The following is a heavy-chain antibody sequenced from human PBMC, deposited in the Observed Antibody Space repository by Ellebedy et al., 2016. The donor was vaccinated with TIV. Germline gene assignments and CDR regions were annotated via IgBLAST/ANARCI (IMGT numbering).Heavy chain of an antibody. D-gene: IGHD2-2*01. CDR3: ARLVSGWFDP. V-gene: IGHV4-61*01. Sequence: SETLSLTXTVSGGSVSRGSYYWSWIRQPPGKGLEWIGYIYYSGSTNYNPSLKSRVTISVDTSKNQFSLKLSSVTAADTAVYYCARLVSGWFDPWGQGTLVTVSS. CDR1: GGSVSRGSYY. J-gene: IGHJ5*02. CDR2: IYYSGST.